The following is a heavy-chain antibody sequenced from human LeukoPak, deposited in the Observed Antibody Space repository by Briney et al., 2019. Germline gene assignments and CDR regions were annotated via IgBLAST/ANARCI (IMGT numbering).Heavy chain of an antibody. CDR2: IKQDGSEK. V-gene: IGHV3-7*01. J-gene: IGHJ6*03. Sequence: GGSLRLSCAASGFTFSSYWMSWVRQAPGKGLGWVANIKQDGSEKYYVDSVKGRFTISRDNAKNSLYLQMNSLRAEDTAVYYCAREDIVVVPAAMRHYYYMDVWGKGTTVTVSS. CDR3: AREDIVVVPAAMRHYYYMDV. D-gene: IGHD2-2*01. CDR1: GFTFSSYW.